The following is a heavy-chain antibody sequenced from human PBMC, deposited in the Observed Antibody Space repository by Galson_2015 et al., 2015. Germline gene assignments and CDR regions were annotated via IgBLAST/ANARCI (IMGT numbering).Heavy chain of an antibody. V-gene: IGHV1-3*01. CDR3: ARDFEYSFDV. CDR2: MNDYGDS. J-gene: IGHJ3*01. D-gene: IGHD2/OR15-2a*01. CDR1: GYAFRSHA. Sequence: SVKVSCKASGYAFRSHAMHWLHQAPGQGLEWMGWMNDYGDSKYSQKFQGRLSIARDTSASTVYMELNSLRSQDTAVYYCARDFEYSFDVWGQGTMVTVSS.